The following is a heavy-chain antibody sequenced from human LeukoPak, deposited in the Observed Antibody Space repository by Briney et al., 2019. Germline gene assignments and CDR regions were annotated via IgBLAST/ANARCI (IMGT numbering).Heavy chain of an antibody. J-gene: IGHJ6*02. D-gene: IGHD1-14*01. CDR2: IRSDGSNK. CDR1: GFTFSNYG. CDR3: ARDRRSYDYYGMDV. V-gene: IGHV3-30*02. Sequence: GGSLRLSCAASGFTFSNYGMHWVRQAPGKGLEWVAFIRSDGSNKFYADSVKGRFTISRDNAKNSLNLQMNSLRAEDTAVYYCARDRRSYDYYGMDVWGQGTTVTVSS.